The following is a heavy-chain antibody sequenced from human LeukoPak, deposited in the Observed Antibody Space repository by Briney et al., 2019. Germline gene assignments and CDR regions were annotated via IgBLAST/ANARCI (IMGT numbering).Heavy chain of an antibody. D-gene: IGHD3-10*01. CDR2: ISYDGSNK. CDR1: GFTFSSYG. J-gene: IGHJ4*02. Sequence: PGRSLRLSCAASGFTFSSYGMHWVRQAPGKGLEWVAVISYDGSNKYYADSVKGRFTISRDNSKNTLYLQMNSLRAEDTAVYYCAKAAWFGELRSQIDYWGQGTLVTVSS. V-gene: IGHV3-30*18. CDR3: AKAAWFGELRSQIDY.